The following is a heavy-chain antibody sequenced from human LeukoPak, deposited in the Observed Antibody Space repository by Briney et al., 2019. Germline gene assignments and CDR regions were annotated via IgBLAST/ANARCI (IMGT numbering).Heavy chain of an antibody. CDR2: IDLKTGDI. CDR3: ARDSPHQRFDY. Sequence: ASVKVSCKASGYTFIDYWIHWVQQAPGQGLEWMGRIDLKTGDITSAQRFQGRVTMTRDTSISTTYMDLSGLGTDDTAVYYCARDSPHQRFDYWGQGTLVTVSS. J-gene: IGHJ4*02. CDR1: GYTFIDYW. V-gene: IGHV1-2*02.